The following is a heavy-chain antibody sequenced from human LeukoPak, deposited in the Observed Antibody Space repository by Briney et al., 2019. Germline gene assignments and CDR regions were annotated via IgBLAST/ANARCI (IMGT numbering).Heavy chain of an antibody. CDR3: ARDLGYDSSGSDY. D-gene: IGHD3-22*01. Sequence: GGPLRLSCAASGFTVSSNYMSWVRQAPGKGLEWVSVIYSGGSTYYADSVKGRFTISRDNSKNTLYLQMNSLRAEDTAVYYCARDLGYDSSGSDYWGQGTLVTVSS. J-gene: IGHJ4*02. V-gene: IGHV3-53*01. CDR2: IYSGGST. CDR1: GFTVSSNY.